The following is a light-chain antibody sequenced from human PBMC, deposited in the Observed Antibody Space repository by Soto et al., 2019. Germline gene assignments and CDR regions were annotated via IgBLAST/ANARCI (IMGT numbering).Light chain of an antibody. CDR1: QTVSSSY. CDR3: QQYGSSPWT. J-gene: IGKJ1*01. V-gene: IGKV3-20*01. CDR2: GAS. Sequence: EIVLTQSPGTLSLSPGDSATLSGRASQTVSSSYLAWYQQKPGQAPRLLIYGASSRATGIPDRFSGSGSGTDFTLTISRLEPEDFAVYYCQQYGSSPWTFGKGTKVDIK.